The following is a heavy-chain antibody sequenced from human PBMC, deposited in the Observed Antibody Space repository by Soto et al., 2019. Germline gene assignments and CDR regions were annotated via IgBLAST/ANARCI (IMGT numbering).Heavy chain of an antibody. J-gene: IGHJ4*02. D-gene: IGHD6-6*01. V-gene: IGHV3-15*07. Sequence: GGSLRLSCVASRFNFSAAWLNWIRQAPGKGLEWVGRIKTKSEGETTEYAASVKGRFTISRDDSQSTPYLQMNSLKTEDTAVYYCSRDPELSIAARPFDYSGQGTLVTVSS. CDR2: IKTKSEGETT. CDR1: RFNFSAAW. CDR3: SRDPELSIAARPFDY.